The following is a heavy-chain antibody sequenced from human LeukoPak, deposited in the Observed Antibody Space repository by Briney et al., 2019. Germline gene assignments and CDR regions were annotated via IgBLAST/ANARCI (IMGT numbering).Heavy chain of an antibody. D-gene: IGHD3-22*01. J-gene: IGHJ5*02. CDR2: ISSSSSYR. CDR1: GFTFSSYS. Sequence: GGSLRLSCAASGFTFSSYSMNWVRQAPGRGLEWVSSISSSSSYRYYADSVKGRFTISRDNAKNSLYLQMNSLRAEDTAVYYCARDLSPYYYDSSGYYRHWFGPWGQGTLVTVSS. CDR3: ARDLSPYYYDSSGYYRHWFGP. V-gene: IGHV3-21*01.